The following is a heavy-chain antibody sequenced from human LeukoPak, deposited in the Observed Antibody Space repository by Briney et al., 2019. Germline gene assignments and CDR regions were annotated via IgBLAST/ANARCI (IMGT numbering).Heavy chain of an antibody. D-gene: IGHD5-18*01. CDR1: GGSISSGDYY. Sequence: SETLSLTCTVSGGSISSGDYYWSWIRQPPGKGLEWIGYIYYSGSTYYNPSLKSRVTISVDTSKNQFSLKLSSVTAADTAVYYCTRDSSYGPGVFDYWGQGTLVTVSS. CDR3: TRDSSYGPGVFDY. V-gene: IGHV4-30-4*08. J-gene: IGHJ4*02. CDR2: IYYSGST.